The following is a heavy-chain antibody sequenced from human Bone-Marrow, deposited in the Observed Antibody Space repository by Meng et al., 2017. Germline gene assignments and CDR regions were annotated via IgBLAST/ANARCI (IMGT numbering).Heavy chain of an antibody. D-gene: IGHD5-24*01. CDR2: ISSSSYI. CDR1: GFTFSSYS. V-gene: IGHV3-21*01. CDR3: ASPGEMATILVSGGRRIDY. Sequence: ESLKISCAASGFTFSSYSMNWVRQAPGKGLEWVSSISSSSYIYYADSVKGRFTISRDNAKNSLYLQMNSLRAEDTAVYYCASPGEMATILVSGGRRIDYWGQGTLVTVSS. J-gene: IGHJ4*02.